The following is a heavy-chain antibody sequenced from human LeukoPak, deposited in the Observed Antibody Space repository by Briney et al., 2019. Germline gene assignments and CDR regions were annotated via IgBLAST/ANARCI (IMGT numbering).Heavy chain of an antibody. CDR2: IYYRGST. CDR1: GGSISSYY. D-gene: IGHD3-10*01. J-gene: IGHJ4*02. V-gene: IGHV4-59*08. CDR3: ARSRIYGGNYFDY. Sequence: TTSETLSRTCTVSGGSISSYYWSWIRQPPGKGLEWIGYIYYRGSTNYNPSLRSRVTISVDTSKNQFSLKLSSVTAADTAVYYCARSRIYGGNYFDYWGQGTLVTVSS.